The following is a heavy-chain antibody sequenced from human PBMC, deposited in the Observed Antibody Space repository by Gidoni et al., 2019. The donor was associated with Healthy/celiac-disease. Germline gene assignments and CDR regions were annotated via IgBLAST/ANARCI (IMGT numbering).Heavy chain of an antibody. J-gene: IGHJ4*02. CDR2: IIPILGIA. CDR3: ARISDNTALDY. D-gene: IGHD5-18*01. V-gene: IGHV1-69*02. CDR1: GGTFSSYT. Sequence: QVQLVQSGAEVKKPGSSVKVSCKASGGTFSSYTISWVRQAPGQGIEWMGRIIPILGIANYAQKFQGRVTITADKSTSTAYMELSSLRSEDTAVYYCARISDNTALDYWGQGTLVTVSS.